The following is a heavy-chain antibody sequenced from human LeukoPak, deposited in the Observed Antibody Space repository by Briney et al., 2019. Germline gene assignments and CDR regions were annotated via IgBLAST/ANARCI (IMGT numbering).Heavy chain of an antibody. J-gene: IGHJ4*02. CDR3: AREGLVVVPSSDY. CDR1: GFTFSDYY. Sequence: GGSLRLSCAASGFTFSDYYMSWIRQAPGKGLEWVSYISSSSSTIYYADSVKGRFTISRDNAKNSLYLQMNSLRAEDTAVYYCAREGLVVVPSSDYWGQGTLVTVSS. CDR2: ISSSSSTI. V-gene: IGHV3-11*04. D-gene: IGHD3-22*01.